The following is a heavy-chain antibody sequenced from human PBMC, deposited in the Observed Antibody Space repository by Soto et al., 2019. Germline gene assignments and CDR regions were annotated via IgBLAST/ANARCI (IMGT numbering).Heavy chain of an antibody. Sequence: ASVKVSCKASGYTFTIYCISWVRQAPGQGLEWMGWISAYNGNTNYAQKLQGRVTMTTDTSTSTAYMELRSLRSDDTAVYYCARDMGGIAAAGTGGXYWGQGTLVXVSS. CDR1: GYTFTIYC. V-gene: IGHV1-18*01. CDR2: ISAYNGNT. J-gene: IGHJ4*02. D-gene: IGHD6-13*01. CDR3: ARDMGGIAAAGTGGXY.